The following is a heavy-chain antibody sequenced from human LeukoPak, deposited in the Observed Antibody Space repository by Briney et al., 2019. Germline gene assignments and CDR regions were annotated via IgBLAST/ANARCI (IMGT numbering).Heavy chain of an antibody. CDR1: GFTFSSHV. J-gene: IGHJ4*02. D-gene: IGHD6-13*01. V-gene: IGHV3-33*01. CDR2: IWYDGGNK. Sequence: PGGSLRLSCAASGFTFSSHVMHWVRQAAGKGLEWVAVIWYDGGNKYYADSVKGRFTISRDNSKNTLYLQMNSLRAEDTAVYYCARVAPIYSSSLYYLDCWGQGTLVTVSS. CDR3: ARVAPIYSSSLYYLDC.